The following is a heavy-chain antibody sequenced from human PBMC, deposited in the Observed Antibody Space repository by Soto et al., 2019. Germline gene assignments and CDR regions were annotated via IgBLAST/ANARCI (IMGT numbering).Heavy chain of an antibody. Sequence: GESLRLSCAASGFTFSSYWLHWVRQAPGKGLVWVSGINTDGGSTDYADSVKGRFIISRDNAKNTLYLQMNSLRAEDTAVYYCARPRYDSTGTPFDHWGLGTLVTVSS. V-gene: IGHV3-74*01. J-gene: IGHJ4*02. CDR3: ARPRYDSTGTPFDH. D-gene: IGHD3-22*01. CDR2: INTDGGST. CDR1: GFTFSSYW.